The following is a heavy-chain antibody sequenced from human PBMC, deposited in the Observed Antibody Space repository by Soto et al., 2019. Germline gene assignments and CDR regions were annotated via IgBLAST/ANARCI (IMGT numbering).Heavy chain of an antibody. J-gene: IGHJ3*02. CDR2: IYYSGST. CDR3: ARQDYGEDAFDI. V-gene: IGHV4-59*01. CDR1: GGSISSYY. D-gene: IGHD4-17*01. Sequence: SSDTLSLTCTVSGGSISSYYWSWIRQPPGKGLEWIGYIYYSGSTNYNPSLKSRVTISVDTSKNQFSLKLSSVTAADTAVYYCARQDYGEDAFDIWGQGTMVTVSS.